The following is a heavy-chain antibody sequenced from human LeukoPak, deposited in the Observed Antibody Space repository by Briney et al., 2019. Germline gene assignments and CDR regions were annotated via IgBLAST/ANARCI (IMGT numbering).Heavy chain of an antibody. CDR1: GFSINNYY. Sequence: SETLSRNCSVSGFSINNYYWSWIRQPPGKGLEWIGYIYTSGSTNYTPSIKSRVTISVDTSKNQFSLKLSSVTAADTAVYYCARHGPEWELLSDYWGQGTLVTVSS. V-gene: IGHV4-4*09. J-gene: IGHJ4*02. CDR3: ARHGPEWELLSDY. D-gene: IGHD1-26*01. CDR2: IYTSGST.